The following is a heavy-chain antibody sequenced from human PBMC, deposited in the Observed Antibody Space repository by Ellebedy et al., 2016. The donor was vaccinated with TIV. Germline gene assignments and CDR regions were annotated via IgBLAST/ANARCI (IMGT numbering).Heavy chain of an antibody. Sequence: SETLSLTCAVYGGSFSGYYWSWIRQPPGKGLEWIGRIYTSGSTNYNPSLKIRVTMSVDTSKNQFSLKLSSVTAADTAVYYCARENYYDSSGSSRGWFDPWGQGTLVTVSS. D-gene: IGHD3-22*01. CDR1: GGSFSGYY. J-gene: IGHJ5*02. CDR3: ARENYYDSSGSSRGWFDP. CDR2: IYTSGST. V-gene: IGHV4-59*10.